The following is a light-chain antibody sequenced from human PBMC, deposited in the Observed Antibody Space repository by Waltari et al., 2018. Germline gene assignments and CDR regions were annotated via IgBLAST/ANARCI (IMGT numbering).Light chain of an antibody. V-gene: IGLV6-57*01. J-gene: IGLJ3*02. Sequence: NFMLTQPHSVSGSPGKTVTISCTRRSGNIANNYVQWYQERPGSSPTAVIYEDIHRPSGGPTRFAGSIDSSSNSASLTISGLKTEDEADDYCQSYDDSNRWVFGGGTKLTVL. CDR1: SGNIANNY. CDR2: EDI. CDR3: QSYDDSNRWV.